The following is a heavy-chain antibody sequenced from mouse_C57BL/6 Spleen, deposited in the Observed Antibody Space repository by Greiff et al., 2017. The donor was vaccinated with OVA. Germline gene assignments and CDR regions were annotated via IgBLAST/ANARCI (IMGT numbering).Heavy chain of an antibody. CDR2: IYPGDGDN. CDR1: GYAFSSSW. V-gene: IGHV1-82*01. CDR3: ATRQLMPYYFDY. Sequence: VQLQQSGPELVKPGASVKISCKASGYAFSSSWMNWVKQRPGKGLEWIGRIYPGDGDNNYNGKFKGKATLTADKSSSTAYMQLSSLTSDDSAVYFCATRQLMPYYFDYWGQGTTLTVSS. J-gene: IGHJ2*01. D-gene: IGHD3-2*02.